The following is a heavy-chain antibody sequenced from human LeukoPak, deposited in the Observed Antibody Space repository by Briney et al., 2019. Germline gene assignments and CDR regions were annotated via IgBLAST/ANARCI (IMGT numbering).Heavy chain of an antibody. Sequence: PGGSLKLSCTASGFPFGDYAMSWVRQAPGKGLEWIGFIRSKAYGGTTEYAASVKGRFTISRDDSKNTLYLQMNSLKTEDTAVYYCTTDGVGVEGATYDNWGQGTLVSVSS. V-gene: IGHV3-49*04. CDR1: GFPFGDYA. CDR2: IRSKAYGGTT. CDR3: TTDGVGVEGATYDN. D-gene: IGHD1-26*01. J-gene: IGHJ4*02.